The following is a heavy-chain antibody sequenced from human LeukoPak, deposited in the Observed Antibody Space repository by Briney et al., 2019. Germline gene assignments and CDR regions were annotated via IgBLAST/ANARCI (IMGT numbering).Heavy chain of an antibody. D-gene: IGHD3-22*01. CDR3: ARGGFYSGSSNYHPFDF. Sequence: GGSLRLSCAASGFTFSSYAMSWVRQAPGKGLEWVSGISGGGGTTYYGDSVKGRFTISRDNSKNTLFLQMNSLRAEDTAVYYCARGGFYSGSSNYHPFDFWGQGTLVTVSS. V-gene: IGHV3-23*01. J-gene: IGHJ4*02. CDR2: ISGGGGTT. CDR1: GFTFSSYA.